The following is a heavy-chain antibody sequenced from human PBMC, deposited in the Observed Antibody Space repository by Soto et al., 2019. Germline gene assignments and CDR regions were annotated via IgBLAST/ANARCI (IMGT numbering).Heavy chain of an antibody. CDR3: ARALLSGGNFITGNLLDY. J-gene: IGHJ4*02. CDR1: GYSFTGYS. V-gene: IGHV1-2*02. CDR2: INPKSGGT. Sequence: ASVKVSCKTSGYSFTGYSVHWVRQAPGHGPEWMGWINPKSGGTKYAQKFQGRVTMTRDTSISTVFMELSRVTSDDTAVYYCARALLSGGNFITGNLLDYCGQGSLVTVSS. D-gene: IGHD1-20*01.